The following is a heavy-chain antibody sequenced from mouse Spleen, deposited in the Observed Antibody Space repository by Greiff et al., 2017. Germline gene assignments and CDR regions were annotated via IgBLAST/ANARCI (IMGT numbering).Heavy chain of an antibody. CDR3: ARGGSMDAMDY. Sequence: EVNVVESGGGLVQPGGSRKLSCAASGFTFSSFGMHWVRQAPEKGLEWVAYISSGSSTIYYADTVKGRFTISRDNPKNTLFLQMTSLRSEDTAMYYCARGGSMDAMDYWGQGTSVTVSS. V-gene: IGHV5-17*02. CDR1: GFTFSSFG. D-gene: IGHD1-1*02. J-gene: IGHJ4*01. CDR2: ISSGSSTI.